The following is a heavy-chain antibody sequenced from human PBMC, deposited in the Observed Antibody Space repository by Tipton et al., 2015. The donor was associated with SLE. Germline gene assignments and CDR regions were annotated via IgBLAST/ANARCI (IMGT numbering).Heavy chain of an antibody. Sequence: TLSLTCAVYGGSFSGYYWSWIRQPPGKGLEWIGEINHSGSTNYNPSLKSRVTISVDTSKNQFSLKLSSVTVADTAVYYCATSYCSSTSCFDYWGQGTLVTVSS. J-gene: IGHJ4*02. CDR3: ATSYCSSTSCFDY. CDR2: INHSGST. D-gene: IGHD2-2*01. V-gene: IGHV4-34*01. CDR1: GGSFSGYY.